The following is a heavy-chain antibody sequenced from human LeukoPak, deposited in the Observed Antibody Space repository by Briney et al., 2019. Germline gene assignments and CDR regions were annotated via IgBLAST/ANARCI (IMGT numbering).Heavy chain of an antibody. J-gene: IGHJ4*02. Sequence: PGGSLRLSSAASGFTFTSYAMSWVRQAPGKGLEWVSAMSGSGDKTYYTDSVKGRFTISRDNSKDTVYLQMSGLRGEDTALYYCAKNRGYSSSWFFDDWGQGTLVTVSS. CDR2: MSGSGDKT. CDR3: AKNRGYSSSWFFDD. D-gene: IGHD6-13*01. CDR1: GFTFTSYA. V-gene: IGHV3-23*01.